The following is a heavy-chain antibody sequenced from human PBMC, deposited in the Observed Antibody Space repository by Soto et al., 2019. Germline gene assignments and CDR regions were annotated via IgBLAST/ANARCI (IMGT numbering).Heavy chain of an antibody. V-gene: IGHV1-69*13. CDR1: GGTFTNYA. CDR3: ARERSVGYCFPTTCPKPFYYYAMDV. CDR2: IIPIFGTP. J-gene: IGHJ6*02. D-gene: IGHD2-15*01. Sequence: SVKVSCKASGGTFTNYAFNWVRQAPGQGLEWMGGIIPIFGTPDYAQKFQGRVTITADESTRTASMELSSLRSDDTAVYYCARERSVGYCFPTTCPKPFYYYAMDVWGQGTTVTVSS.